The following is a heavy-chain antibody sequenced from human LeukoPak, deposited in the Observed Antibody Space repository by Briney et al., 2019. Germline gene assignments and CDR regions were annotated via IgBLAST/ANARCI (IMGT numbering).Heavy chain of an antibody. V-gene: IGHV3-74*01. CDR3: ARGGVNPVDH. CDR1: GFPFNSFW. D-gene: IGHD1-14*01. CDR2: MNEYSTTI. Sequence: GGSLRPSCAASGFPFNSFWMHWVRQAPGKGLVWVSDMNEYSTTIRYADSVKGRFTISRDNAKSILYLQMNNLRAEDTAMYFCARGGVNPVDHWGQGTLVTVSS. J-gene: IGHJ4*02.